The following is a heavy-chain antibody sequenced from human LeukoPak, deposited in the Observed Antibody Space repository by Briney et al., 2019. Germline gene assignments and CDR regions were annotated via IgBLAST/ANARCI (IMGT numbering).Heavy chain of an antibody. CDR1: GFSFSTYN. CDR2: ITSDSRYR. D-gene: IGHD2-21*02. CDR3: ARAQTYGDSRLLLDY. J-gene: IGHJ4*02. Sequence: GGSLRLSCEASGFSFSTYNMNWVRQAPGKGLEWISSITSDSRYRYYADSVKGRFTISRDNAKNSQYLQMNSLRVEDTALYYCARAQTYGDSRLLLDYWGQGTLVTVSS. V-gene: IGHV3-21*04.